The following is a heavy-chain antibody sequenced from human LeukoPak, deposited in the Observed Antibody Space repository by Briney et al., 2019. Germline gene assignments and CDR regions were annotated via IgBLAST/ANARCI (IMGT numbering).Heavy chain of an antibody. J-gene: IGHJ4*02. D-gene: IGHD3-22*01. Sequence: GGSLRLSCAASGFTFSSYWMSWMRQAPGKGLEWVANIKYDGNEEYYVDSVKGRFTISRDNAKNSLYLQMNSLRAEDTAVYYCARDTYYYDSSGYSYWGQGTLVTVSS. CDR3: ARDTYYYDSSGYSY. V-gene: IGHV3-7*01. CDR1: GFTFSSYW. CDR2: IKYDGNEE.